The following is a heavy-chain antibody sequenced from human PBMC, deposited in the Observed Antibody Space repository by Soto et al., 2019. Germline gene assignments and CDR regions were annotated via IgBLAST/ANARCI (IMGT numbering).Heavy chain of an antibody. J-gene: IGHJ4*02. CDR3: AREQYNWKL. CDR1: GVSITSYY. D-gene: IGHD1-20*01. V-gene: IGHV4-59*01. Sequence: SETLSLTCSVSGVSITSYYWTWIRHSPGKGLEWIGYVYHTGNTYYNPSLKSRVTISLDTSKNQVSLRLRSVTAADTAVYYCAREQYNWKLWGQGTLVTVSS. CDR2: VYHTGNT.